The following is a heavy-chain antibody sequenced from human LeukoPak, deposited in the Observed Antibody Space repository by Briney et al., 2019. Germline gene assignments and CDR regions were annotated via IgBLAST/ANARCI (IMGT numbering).Heavy chain of an antibody. D-gene: IGHD4-17*01. Sequence: GGSLRLSCAASGFNFPTYAMQWVRQAPGKGLEWVSSIRVSDGARFYADSVKGRFTTSRDNSKNTLFLQMNSLRVEDTAVYYCARDYGDYCFDYWGQGTLVTVSS. CDR1: GFNFPTYA. CDR3: ARDYGDYCFDY. J-gene: IGHJ4*02. V-gene: IGHV3-23*01. CDR2: IRVSDGAR.